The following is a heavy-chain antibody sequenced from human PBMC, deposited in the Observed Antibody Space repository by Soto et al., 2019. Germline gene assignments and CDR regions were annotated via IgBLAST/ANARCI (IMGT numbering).Heavy chain of an antibody. Sequence: KGQEWISSISSSSSYIYYADSVKGRFTISRDNAKNSLYVQVNSLRAEDTAVYYCAFFFQAEDGIRDVRSVSAFLLNRSSDL. CDR2: ISSSSSYI. CDR3: AFFFQAEDGIRDVRSVSAFLLNRSSDL. D-gene: IGHD3-10*02. J-gene: IGHJ2*01. V-gene: IGHV3-21*01.